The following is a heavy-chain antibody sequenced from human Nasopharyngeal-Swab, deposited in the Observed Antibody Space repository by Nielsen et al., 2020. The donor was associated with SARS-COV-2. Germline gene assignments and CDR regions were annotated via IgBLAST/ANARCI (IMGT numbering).Heavy chain of an antibody. CDR1: GFTVSSNY. V-gene: IGHV3-53*01. Sequence: GESLKISCATSGFTVSSNYMSWVRQAPGKGLEWVSVIYSGGSTYYADSVKDRFTISRDNSKNTLYLQMNSLRAEDTAVYYCAGTGTTFDYWGQGTLVTVSS. CDR2: IYSGGST. D-gene: IGHD1-1*01. J-gene: IGHJ4*02. CDR3: AGTGTTFDY.